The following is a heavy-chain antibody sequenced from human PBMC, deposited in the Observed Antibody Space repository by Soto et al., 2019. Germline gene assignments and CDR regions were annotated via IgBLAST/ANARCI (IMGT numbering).Heavy chain of an antibody. CDR1: GFTFSSYA. Sequence: QVQLVESGGGVVQPGRSLRLSCAASGFTFSSYAMHWVRQAPGKGLEWVAVISYDGSNKYYADSVKGRFTISRDNSKNTLYLQMNSLRAEDTAVYYCALSGSGSYSTTHFDYWGQGTLVTVSS. D-gene: IGHD3-10*01. V-gene: IGHV3-30-3*01. J-gene: IGHJ4*02. CDR3: ALSGSGSYSTTHFDY. CDR2: ISYDGSNK.